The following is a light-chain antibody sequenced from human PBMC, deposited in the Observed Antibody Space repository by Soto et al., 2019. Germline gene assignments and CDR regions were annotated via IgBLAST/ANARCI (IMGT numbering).Light chain of an antibody. CDR2: EVT. V-gene: IGLV2-14*01. CDR1: ISDIGVYEY. Sequence: QSALTQPASVSGSPGQSITISCTGTISDIGVYEYVSWYQQHPGKAPRLMIYEVTYRPSGVSNRFSGSKSGSTASLTISGLQAEDEADYYCSSYTDSSTLGLYVCGTGTKVTVL. CDR3: SSYTDSSTLGLYV. J-gene: IGLJ1*01.